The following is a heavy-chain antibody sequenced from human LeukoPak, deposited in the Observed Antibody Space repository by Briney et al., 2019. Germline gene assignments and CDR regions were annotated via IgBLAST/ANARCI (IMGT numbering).Heavy chain of an antibody. CDR2: INPNSGGT. CDR3: VRGVSGSYWYYYYYMDV. D-gene: IGHD3-10*01. CDR1: GYTFTGYY. V-gene: IGHV1-2*02. Sequence: ASVKVSCKASGYTFTGYYMHWVRQAPGQGLEWMGWINPNSGGTNYAQKFQGRVTMTRDTSISTAYMELSRLRSDDTAVYYCVRGVSGSYWYYYYYMDVWGKGTTVTVSS. J-gene: IGHJ6*03.